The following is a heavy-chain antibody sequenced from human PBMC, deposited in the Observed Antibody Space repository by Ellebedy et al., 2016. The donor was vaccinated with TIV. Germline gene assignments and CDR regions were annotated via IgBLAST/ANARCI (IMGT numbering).Heavy chain of an antibody. J-gene: IGHJ4*02. V-gene: IGHV4-39*07. CDR3: ARGPYSSAPFDY. CDR1: GGSISNSDYY. D-gene: IGHD6-25*01. CDR2: IYYSGNT. Sequence: MPSETLSLTCTVSGGSISNSDYYWNWIRQHPGKGLEWIGSIYYSGNTNYNPSLKSRVTISVDTSKNQFSLKLSSVTAADTAVYYCARGPYSSAPFDYWGQGTLVTVSS.